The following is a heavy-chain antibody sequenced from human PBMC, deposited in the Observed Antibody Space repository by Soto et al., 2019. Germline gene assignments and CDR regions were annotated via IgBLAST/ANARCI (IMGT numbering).Heavy chain of an antibody. CDR3: ARDTGDGTFDF. J-gene: IGHJ4*02. Sequence: ASVKVSCKASGYTFSSYAMHWVRQAPGQRLEWMGWINAGYGNTKSSQKFQDRVTTSRDTSASTAYMELTSLRSEDTAVYYCARDTGDGTFDFWGQGTLVTVSS. D-gene: IGHD7-27*01. V-gene: IGHV1-3*01. CDR1: GYTFSSYA. CDR2: INAGYGNT.